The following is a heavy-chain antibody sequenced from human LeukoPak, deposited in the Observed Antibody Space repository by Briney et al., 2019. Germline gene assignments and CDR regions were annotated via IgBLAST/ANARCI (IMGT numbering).Heavy chain of an antibody. V-gene: IGHV3-7*01. CDR3: ARDRYYGSGRLFNWFDP. Sequence: GGSLRLSCAASGFTFSSYWMSWVRQAPGKGLEWVANIKQDGSEKYYVDSVKGRFTISRDNAKNSLYLQMNSLRAEDTAVYYCARDRYYGSGRLFNWFDPWGQGTLVTVSS. CDR1: GFTFSSYW. CDR2: IKQDGSEK. D-gene: IGHD3-10*01. J-gene: IGHJ5*02.